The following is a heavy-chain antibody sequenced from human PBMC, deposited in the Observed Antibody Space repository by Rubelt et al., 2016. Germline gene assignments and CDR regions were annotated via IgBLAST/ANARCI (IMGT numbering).Heavy chain of an antibody. V-gene: IGHV3-21*01. CDR1: GFTFSSYS. J-gene: IGHJ4*02. CDR3: ARETSGSFYYFDY. Sequence: EVQLVESGGGLVKPGGSLRLSCAASGFTFSSYSMNWVRQAPGKGLEWVSSISNSSSYIYYADTVKGRFTISRYNAKNSLYLQMNSLRAEDTAVYYCARETSGSFYYFDYWGQGTLVTVSS. CDR2: ISNSSSYI. D-gene: IGHD1-26*01.